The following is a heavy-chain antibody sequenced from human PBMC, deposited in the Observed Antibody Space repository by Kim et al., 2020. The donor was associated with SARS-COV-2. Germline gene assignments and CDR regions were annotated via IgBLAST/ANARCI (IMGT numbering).Heavy chain of an antibody. CDR1: GFSLSDSG. Sequence: GGSLRLSCATSGFSLSDSGIHWVRQAPGKGLEWLVILSFDGNEKYYADSVKGRFTISRDISKNVLYLQMDSLRPEDSAVYYCAKQRSFFLDFWGQGTLVTVSS. D-gene: IGHD3-16*02. J-gene: IGHJ4*02. CDR2: LSFDGNEK. V-gene: IGHV3-30*18. CDR3: AKQRSFFLDF.